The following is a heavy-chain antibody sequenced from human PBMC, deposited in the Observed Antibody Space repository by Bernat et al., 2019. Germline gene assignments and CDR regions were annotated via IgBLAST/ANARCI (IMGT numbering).Heavy chain of an antibody. CDR1: GFTFSSYS. CDR2: ISSSSSTI. J-gene: IGHJ4*02. CDR3: ARDLGREWEPHFY. D-gene: IGHD1-26*01. Sequence: EVQLVESGGGLVQPGGSLRLSCAASGFTFSSYSMNWVRQAPGKGLEWVSYISSSSSTIYYADSVKGRFTISRDNAKNSLYLKMNSLRAEDTAVYYCARDLGREWEPHFYWGQGTLVTVSS. V-gene: IGHV3-48*01.